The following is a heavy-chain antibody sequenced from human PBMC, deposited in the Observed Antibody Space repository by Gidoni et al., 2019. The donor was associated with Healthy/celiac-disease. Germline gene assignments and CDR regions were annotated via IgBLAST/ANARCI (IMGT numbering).Heavy chain of an antibody. CDR2: IYYSGST. D-gene: IGHD3-9*01. V-gene: IGHV4-59*01. CDR3: ARWTYDILTGHFDY. Sequence: QVQPQESGPGLVKPSATLSLTCTVSGGSISSYYWIWIRQPPGKGLEWIGYIYYSGSTNYNPSLKSRVTISVDTSKNQFSLKLSSVTAADTAVYYCARWTYDILTGHFDYWGQGTLVTVSS. CDR1: GGSISSYY. J-gene: IGHJ4*02.